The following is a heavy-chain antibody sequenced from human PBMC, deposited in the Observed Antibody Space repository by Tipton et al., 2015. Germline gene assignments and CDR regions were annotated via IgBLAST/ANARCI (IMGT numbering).Heavy chain of an antibody. D-gene: IGHD1-14*01. CDR3: ARDLEPGMDV. V-gene: IGHV4-38-2*02. CDR2: IFHRGDT. J-gene: IGHJ6*02. CDR1: GYSISSGYY. Sequence: TLSLTCDVSGYSISSGYYWGWIRQPPGKGLEWIGSIFHRGDTNYNPSLKSRVTMSRDTSKNQFSLKMSSVTAADTAVYFCARDLEPGMDVWGQGTTVTVS.